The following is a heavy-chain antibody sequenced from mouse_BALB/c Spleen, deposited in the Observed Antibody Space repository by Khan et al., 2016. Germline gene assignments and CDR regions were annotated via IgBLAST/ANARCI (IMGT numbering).Heavy chain of an antibody. V-gene: IGHV1-9*01. CDR3: ARACYSMYY. J-gene: IGHJ4*01. CDR2: ILPGSDRT. Sequence: QVQLKESGAELMKPGASVKISCKATGYTFSNYWIEWVKQRPGHGLEWIGEILPGSDRTNYNEKFKGKDTFTADTSSNTAYMQLSSLTSEDTAVYYCARACYSMYYWWQGTSVTVSS. CDR1: GYTFSNYW.